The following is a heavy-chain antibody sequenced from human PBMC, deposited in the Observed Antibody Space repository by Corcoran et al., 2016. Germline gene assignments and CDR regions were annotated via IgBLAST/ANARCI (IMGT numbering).Heavy chain of an antibody. V-gene: IGHV5-51*01. D-gene: IGHD5-12*01. CDR1: GYSFTSYW. Sequence: EVQLVQSGAEVKKPGESLKISCKGSGYSFTSYWIGWVRQMPGKGLEWMGIIYPGDSDTRYSPSFQGQVTISADKSISTAYLQWSSLKASDTAMYYCARHEWTGDGYNLYWYFDLWGRGTLVTVSS. CDR3: ARHEWTGDGYNLYWYFDL. J-gene: IGHJ2*01. CDR2: IYPGDSDT.